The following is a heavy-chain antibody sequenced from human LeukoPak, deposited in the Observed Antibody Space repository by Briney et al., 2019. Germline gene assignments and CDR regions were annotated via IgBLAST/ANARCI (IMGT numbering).Heavy chain of an antibody. D-gene: IGHD3-10*01. J-gene: IGHJ4*02. CDR2: ISGSGGST. V-gene: IGHV3-23*01. CDR1: GFTFSSYG. CDR3: AKALWFGELSTYFDY. Sequence: QPGGTLRLSCAVSGFTFSSYGMSWVRQAPGKGLEWVSAISGSGGSTYYADSVKGRFTISRDNSKNTLYLQMNSLRAEDTAVYYCAKALWFGELSTYFDYWGQGTLVTVSS.